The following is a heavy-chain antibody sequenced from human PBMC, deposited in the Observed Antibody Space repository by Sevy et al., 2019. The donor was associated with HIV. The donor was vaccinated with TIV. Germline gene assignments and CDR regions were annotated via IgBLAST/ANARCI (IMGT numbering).Heavy chain of an antibody. Sequence: GGSLGRSCAASGFTFNFHCMHLVRQAPGNGLEWVAFIWHYGSNKYMADSVKGRLTISSYNSKNTLFLQMNSLTVDDTAVYYCARETDNSARWLDPWGQGTLVTVSS. CDR2: IWHYGSNK. D-gene: IGHD4-4*01. J-gene: IGHJ5*02. V-gene: IGHV3-30*02. CDR1: GFTFNFHC. CDR3: ARETDNSARWLDP.